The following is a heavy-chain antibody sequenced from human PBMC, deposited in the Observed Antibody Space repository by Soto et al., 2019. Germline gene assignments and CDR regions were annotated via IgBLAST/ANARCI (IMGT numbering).Heavy chain of an antibody. V-gene: IGHV3-48*01. Sequence: GSLRLSCTASGFTFSSYSMNWVRQAPGKGLEWVSYISSSSSTIYYADSVKGRFTISRDNAKNSLYLQMNSLRAEDTAVYYWARGRWSITMVRGVQNWFDPWGQGTLVTVS. J-gene: IGHJ5*02. CDR1: GFTFSSYS. CDR3: ARGRWSITMVRGVQNWFDP. D-gene: IGHD3-10*01. CDR2: ISSSSSTI.